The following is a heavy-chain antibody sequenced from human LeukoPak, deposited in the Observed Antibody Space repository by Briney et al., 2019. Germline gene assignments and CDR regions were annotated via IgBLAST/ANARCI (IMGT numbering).Heavy chain of an antibody. V-gene: IGHV4-39*02. J-gene: IGHJ5*02. CDR1: GGSISSSNSY. Sequence: PSETLSLTCIVSGGSISSSNSYWDWIRQPPGRGLEWIGDISHSGTINYNPSLRTRVTISADTSKNQFSLKLNSVTAADTAVYYCAREARAPFWTAYNWFDPWGQGTLVTVSS. CDR2: ISHSGTI. D-gene: IGHD3/OR15-3a*01. CDR3: AREARAPFWTAYNWFDP.